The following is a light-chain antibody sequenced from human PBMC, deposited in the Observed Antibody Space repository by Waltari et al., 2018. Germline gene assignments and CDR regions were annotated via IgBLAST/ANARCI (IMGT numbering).Light chain of an antibody. CDR3: QTWDTGTHVV. V-gene: IGLV4-69*01. CDR2: VSSACSH. CDR1: SGHRSYA. Sequence: QVVLTQSPSASASLGASVKLTCPLRSGHRSYAFAWHQPQPAKGPRSLMKVSSACSHQKGDGIPDRFSGSSSGTERYLTISSVQSEDEADYYCQTWDTGTHVVYGGGTKLTVL. J-gene: IGLJ2*01.